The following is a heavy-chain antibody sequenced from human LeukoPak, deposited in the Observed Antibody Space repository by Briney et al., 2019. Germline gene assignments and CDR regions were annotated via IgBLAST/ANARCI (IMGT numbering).Heavy chain of an antibody. V-gene: IGHV3-74*01. D-gene: IGHD4/OR15-4a*01. CDR3: ARPFDHDAIDI. CDR2: IFPDGTTT. CDR1: GFIFSGSW. J-gene: IGHJ4*02. Sequence: GGSLRLSCAASGFIFSGSWMDWVRQALGKGLVWVSRIFPDGTTTTYADSVKGRFTISRDNAKNTLYLQMNSLRVEDTAVYYCARPFDHDAIDIWGQGTLVTVSS.